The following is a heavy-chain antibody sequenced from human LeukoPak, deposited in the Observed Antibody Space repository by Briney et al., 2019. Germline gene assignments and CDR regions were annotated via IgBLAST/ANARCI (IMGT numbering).Heavy chain of an antibody. Sequence: PGGSLRLSCAASGFTFSSDSMNWVRQAPGKGLEWVSSITSGSSYIYYADSVKGRFTISRNNAKNSLYLQMNSLRAEDTAVYYCAKKGYQHNWFDPWGQGTLVTVSS. J-gene: IGHJ5*02. CDR2: ITSGSSYI. V-gene: IGHV3-21*04. CDR3: AKKGYQHNWFDP. CDR1: GFTFSSDS. D-gene: IGHD2-2*01.